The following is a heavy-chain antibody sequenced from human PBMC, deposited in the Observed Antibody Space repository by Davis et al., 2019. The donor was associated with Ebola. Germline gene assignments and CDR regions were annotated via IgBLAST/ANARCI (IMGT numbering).Heavy chain of an antibody. D-gene: IGHD3-10*01. CDR3: ARDMGMVQEANWFDP. CDR2: INPNSGGT. Sequence: ASVKVSCKASGYTFTGYYMHWVRQAPGQGLEWMGWINPNSGGTNYAQKFQGWVTMTRDTSISTAYMELSSLRSDDTAVYYCARDMGMVQEANWFDPWGQGTLVTVSS. J-gene: IGHJ5*02. CDR1: GYTFTGYY. V-gene: IGHV1-2*04.